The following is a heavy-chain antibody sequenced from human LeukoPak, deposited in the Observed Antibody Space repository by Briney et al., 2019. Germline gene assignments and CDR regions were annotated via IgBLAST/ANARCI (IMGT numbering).Heavy chain of an antibody. Sequence: ASVKVSCKASGYTFTGYYMHWVRQAPGKGLEWMGGFDPEDGETIYAQKFQGRVTMTEDTSTDTAYMELSSLRSEDTAVYYCATDAYYYGSGSYLDYWGQGTLVTVSS. CDR1: GYTFTGYY. D-gene: IGHD3-10*01. J-gene: IGHJ4*02. CDR2: FDPEDGET. V-gene: IGHV1-24*01. CDR3: ATDAYYYGSGSYLDY.